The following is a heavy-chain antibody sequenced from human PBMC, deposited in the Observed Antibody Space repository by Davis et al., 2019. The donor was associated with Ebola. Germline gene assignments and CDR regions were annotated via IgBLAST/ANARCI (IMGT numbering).Heavy chain of an antibody. J-gene: IGHJ6*02. Sequence: ASVKVSCKASGYTFTSYYMHWVRQAPGQGLEWMGIINPSGGSTSYAQKFQGRVTMTRDTSTSTVYMELSSLRSEDTAVYYCARVSCSSTSCPKIYYYYGMDVWGQGTAVTVSS. V-gene: IGHV1-46*01. CDR3: ARVSCSSTSCPKIYYYYGMDV. D-gene: IGHD2-2*01. CDR1: GYTFTSYY. CDR2: INPSGGST.